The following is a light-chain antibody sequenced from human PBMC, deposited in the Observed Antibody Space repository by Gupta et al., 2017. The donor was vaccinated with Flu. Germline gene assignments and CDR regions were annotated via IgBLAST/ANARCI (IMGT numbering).Light chain of an antibody. V-gene: IGKV3-20*01. Sequence: FSSCEGDSLTFSARQSLSSSFLAWYQQKPGQAPTLLIYGASISSNGVPDRFSGSGSGTEFTLTTSRLVPEDFAVYYCQQYCSSPRTFGQGTKVEIK. CDR1: QSLSSSF. J-gene: IGKJ1*01. CDR2: GAS. CDR3: QQYCSSPRT.